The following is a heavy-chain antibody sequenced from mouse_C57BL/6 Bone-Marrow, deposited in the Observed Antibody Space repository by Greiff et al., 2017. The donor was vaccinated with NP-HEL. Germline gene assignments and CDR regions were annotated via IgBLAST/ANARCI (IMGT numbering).Heavy chain of an antibody. Sequence: EVQLQQSGPELVKPGASVKISCKASGYTFTDYYMNWVKQSHGKSLEWIGDINPNNGGTSYNQKFKGKATLTVDKSSSTAYMELRSLTSEDSAVYYCARPRSGWFAYWGKGTLVTVSA. V-gene: IGHV1-26*01. CDR2: INPNNGGT. CDR3: ARPRSGWFAY. J-gene: IGHJ3*01. CDR1: GYTFTDYY.